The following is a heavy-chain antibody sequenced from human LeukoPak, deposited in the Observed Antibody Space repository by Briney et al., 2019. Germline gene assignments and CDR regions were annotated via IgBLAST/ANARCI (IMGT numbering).Heavy chain of an antibody. D-gene: IGHD3-10*01. CDR1: GYTFTSYD. Sequence: GASVKVSGKASGYTFTSYDINWVRQATGQGLEWMGWMNPTSGHTGYAQNFQGRVTMTRDTSISTAYMELNSLTSEDTAVYYCARSPVGVRKKHDFWGQGTLVIVSS. CDR2: MNPTSGHT. CDR3: ARSPVGVRKKHDF. V-gene: IGHV1-8*01. J-gene: IGHJ4*02.